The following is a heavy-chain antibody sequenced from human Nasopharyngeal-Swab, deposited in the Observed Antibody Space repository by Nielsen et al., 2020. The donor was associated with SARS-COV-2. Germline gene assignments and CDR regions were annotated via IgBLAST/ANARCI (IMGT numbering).Heavy chain of an antibody. D-gene: IGHD3-10*01. CDR2: ISTSGRST. CDR1: GFTFSDSY. J-gene: IGHJ4*02. CDR3: ARPDSGIYSYYFDY. V-gene: IGHV3-11*04. Sequence: GESLKISCAASGFTFSDSYMSWVRQAPGKVLEWLSYISTSGRSTDSADSVKGRFTISRDNSKNTLYLQMNSLRAEDTAVYYCARPDSGIYSYYFDYWGQGTLVTVSS.